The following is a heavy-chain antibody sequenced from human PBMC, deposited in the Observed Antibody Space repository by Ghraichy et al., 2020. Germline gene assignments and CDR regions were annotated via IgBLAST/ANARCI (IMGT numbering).Heavy chain of an antibody. Sequence: GGSLRLSCAASGFTFSIYSMNWVRQAPGRGLEWVSYIVGSSSSTIYYADSVKGRFTISRDNAKNSLYLQMNSLRAEDTAVYYCARDLGGYDDYWGQGTLVTVSS. D-gene: IGHD5-12*01. CDR3: ARDLGGYDDY. J-gene: IGHJ4*02. CDR1: GFTFSIYS. CDR2: IVGSSSSTI. V-gene: IGHV3-48*04.